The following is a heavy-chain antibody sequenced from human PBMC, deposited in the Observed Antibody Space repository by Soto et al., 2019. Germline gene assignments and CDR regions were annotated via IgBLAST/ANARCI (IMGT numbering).Heavy chain of an antibody. V-gene: IGHV1-2*04. CDR1: GYTFTGYY. D-gene: IGHD6-13*01. CDR3: ARDWRAHSSSWEYDY. J-gene: IGHJ4*02. CDR2: INPNSGGT. Sequence: QVQLVQSGAEVKKPGASVKVSCKASGYTFTGYYMHWVRQAPGQGLEWMGWINPNSGGTNYAQKFQGWVTMTRDTSISSVYMVLVRLRSDDTALYYCARDWRAHSSSWEYDYCGQGTLVTVNS.